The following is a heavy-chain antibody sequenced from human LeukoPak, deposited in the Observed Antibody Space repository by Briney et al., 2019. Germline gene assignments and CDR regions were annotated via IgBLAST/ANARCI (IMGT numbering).Heavy chain of an antibody. V-gene: IGHV3-33*01. CDR3: TRTYNIRYFDT. CDR1: GFTFSSYG. Sequence: GGSLRLSCAASGFTFSSYGMHWVRQAPGKGLEWVAVIWSDASNTYYVDSVKGRFTISRDNSKNTLFLQMNSLRAEDTAVYYCTRTYNIRYFDTWGQGTLVTVSS. D-gene: IGHD3-9*01. CDR2: IWSDASNT. J-gene: IGHJ4*02.